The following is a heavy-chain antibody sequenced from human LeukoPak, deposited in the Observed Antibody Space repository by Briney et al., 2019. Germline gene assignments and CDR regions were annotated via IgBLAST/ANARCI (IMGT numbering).Heavy chain of an antibody. Sequence: GASVKVSCQASGYTFTAYYIHRVRQAPGQGLEWMGLINPSSGFTSCAQTFQGRVTLTRDTSISTVYMELSSLKSDDAAMYYCARGRLEQGDYWGQGALVIVSS. CDR1: GYTFTAYY. CDR2: INPSSGFT. V-gene: IGHV1-2*02. D-gene: IGHD1/OR15-1a*01. CDR3: ARGRLEQGDY. J-gene: IGHJ4*02.